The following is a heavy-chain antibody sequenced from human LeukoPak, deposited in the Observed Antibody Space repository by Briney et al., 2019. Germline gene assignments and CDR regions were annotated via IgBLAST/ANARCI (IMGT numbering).Heavy chain of an antibody. CDR1: GYTFTNYN. CDR2: INPSGGST. CDR3: ARYIYGYLHY. V-gene: IGHV1-46*01. J-gene: IGHJ4*02. D-gene: IGHD5-18*01. Sequence: VASVKVSCKASGYTFTNYNIHWVRQAPGQGLEWMGIINPSGGSTSYAQKFQGRVTMTRDTSTSTAYMELSSLRSEDTAVYYCARYIYGYLHYWGQGTLVTVSS.